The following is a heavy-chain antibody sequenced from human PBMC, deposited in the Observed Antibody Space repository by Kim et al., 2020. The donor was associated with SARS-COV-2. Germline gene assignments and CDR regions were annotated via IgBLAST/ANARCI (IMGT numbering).Heavy chain of an antibody. D-gene: IGHD3-22*01. Sequence: GGSLRLSCAASGFTFSSYAMHWVRQAPGKGLEWVAVISYDGSNKYYADSVKGRFTISRDNSKNTLYLQMNSLRAEDTAVYYCASQSGIVVVMGVFQHWGQGTLVTVSS. J-gene: IGHJ1*01. CDR1: GFTFSSYA. V-gene: IGHV3-30*04. CDR3: ASQSGIVVVMGVFQH. CDR2: ISYDGSNK.